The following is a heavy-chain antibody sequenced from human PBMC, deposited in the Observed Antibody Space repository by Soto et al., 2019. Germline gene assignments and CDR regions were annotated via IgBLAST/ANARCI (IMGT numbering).Heavy chain of an antibody. CDR1: GFTCRTYW. CDR3: ARDGSTSWYSYDYHGMDV. V-gene: IGHV3-7*05. J-gene: IGHJ6*02. CDR2: INLDGSEK. Sequence: EVQLVEAVGGLVQPGGSLRLSCAASGFTCRTYWLSWVRQVPGKGLEWVANINLDGSEKNYVDSVKGRFTISRDNARNSLYLQMSSLRAEDTALYYCARDGSTSWYSYDYHGMDVWGQGTTVTVSS. D-gene: IGHD5-18*01.